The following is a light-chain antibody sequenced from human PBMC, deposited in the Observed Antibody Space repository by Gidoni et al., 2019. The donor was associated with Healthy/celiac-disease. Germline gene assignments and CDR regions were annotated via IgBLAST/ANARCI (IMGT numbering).Light chain of an antibody. J-gene: IGKJ5*01. CDR3: QQRSNWPPIT. Sequence: VLTQSPATLSLSPGERATLSCRASQSVSSYSAWYQQNPGQAPRLLIYDASNRATGIPARCSGSGSWTDFTLTISSLEPEDVAVYYCQQRSNWPPITFGQGTRLEIK. V-gene: IGKV3-11*01. CDR1: QSVSSY. CDR2: DAS.